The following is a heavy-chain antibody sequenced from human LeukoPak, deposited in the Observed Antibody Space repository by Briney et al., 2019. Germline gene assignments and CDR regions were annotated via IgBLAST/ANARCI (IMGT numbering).Heavy chain of an antibody. J-gene: IGHJ6*03. V-gene: IGHV1-8*03. CDR2: MNPNIGNT. CDR1: GGTFSSYA. Sequence: ASVKVSCKASGGTFSSYAISWVRQAPGQGLEWMGWMNPNIGNTGYAQKFQGRVTITRNTSISTAYMELSSLRSEDTAVYYCARGRAYFYYYMDVWGKGTTVTVSS. CDR3: ARGRAYFYYYMDV.